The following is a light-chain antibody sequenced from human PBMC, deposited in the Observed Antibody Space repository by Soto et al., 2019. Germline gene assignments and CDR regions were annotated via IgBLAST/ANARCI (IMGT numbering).Light chain of an antibody. CDR3: QQSFSIPFT. V-gene: IGKV1-39*01. CDR1: QTIGKY. CDR2: DAS. Sequence: DIQMTQSPSSLSATVGDRVTITWRASQTIGKYLNWYQQQPGKVPKLLIYDASYLQSGVPSRFSGSESGTDFTLNISDLRPEDFATYYCQQSFSIPFTFGPGTKVDI. J-gene: IGKJ3*01.